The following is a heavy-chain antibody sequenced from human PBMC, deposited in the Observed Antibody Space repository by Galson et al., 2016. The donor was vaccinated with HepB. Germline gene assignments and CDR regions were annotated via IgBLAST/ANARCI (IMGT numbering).Heavy chain of an antibody. J-gene: IGHJ6*02. V-gene: IGHV1-3*01. CDR2: IIPGTGGT. CDR3: ARGGRAAAASFTYSGMDV. CDR1: GYTFTSYT. Sequence: SVQVSCKASGYTFTSYTLYWVRQAPGQRLEWMGWIIPGTGGTKYSQKFQDRVTITRDTSATTAYMEPISLKSEDTAVYYCARGGRAAAASFTYSGMDVWGQGTTVTVSS. D-gene: IGHD6-13*01.